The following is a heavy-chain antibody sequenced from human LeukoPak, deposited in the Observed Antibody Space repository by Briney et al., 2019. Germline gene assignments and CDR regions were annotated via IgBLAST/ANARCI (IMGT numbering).Heavy chain of an antibody. CDR1: DFTFANYA. V-gene: IGHV3-23*01. CDR3: AKVLSTTASYWYGMDV. D-gene: IGHD2-2*01. Sequence: GGSLRLSCVGSDFTFANYAMTWVRLTPGKGLEWVSSIKGSGSYAMYADSVRGRFTVSRDNSKNTLYLQMDSLRAEDTAIYYCAKVLSTTASYWYGMDVWGQGTTVTVSS. CDR2: IKGSGSYA. J-gene: IGHJ6*02.